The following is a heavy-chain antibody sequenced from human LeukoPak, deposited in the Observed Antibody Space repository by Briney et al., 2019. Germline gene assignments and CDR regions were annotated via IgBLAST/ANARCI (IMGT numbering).Heavy chain of an antibody. CDR1: GFTFSSYW. CDR3: ARGRYYFDF. Sequence: GGSLRLSCAASGFTFSSYWMHWVRQAPGKGLVWVSRFNSDGITTSYAASVKGRFTISRDNAKNTLYLQMNSLRAEDTAVYYCARGRYYFDFWGQGTLVTVSS. V-gene: IGHV3-74*01. CDR2: FNSDGITT. J-gene: IGHJ4*02.